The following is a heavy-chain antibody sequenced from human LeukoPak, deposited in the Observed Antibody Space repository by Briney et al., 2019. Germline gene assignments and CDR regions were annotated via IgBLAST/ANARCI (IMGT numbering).Heavy chain of an antibody. CDR3: ARIITSLDRYYFDY. CDR2: IYHSGST. CDR1: GGSISSGGYY. V-gene: IGHV4-30-2*01. Sequence: PSETLSLTCTVSGGSISSGGYYWSWIRQPPGKGLEWIGYIYHSGSTYYNPSLKSRVTISVDRSKNQFSLKLSSVTAADTAVYYCARIITSLDRYYFDYWGQGTLVTVSS. J-gene: IGHJ4*02. D-gene: IGHD3-16*01.